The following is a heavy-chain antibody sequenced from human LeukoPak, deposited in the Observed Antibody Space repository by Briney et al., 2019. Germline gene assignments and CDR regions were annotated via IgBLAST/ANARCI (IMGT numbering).Heavy chain of an antibody. CDR1: GFTFSRHW. D-gene: IGHD2-8*02. CDR2: IKQDGSER. J-gene: IGHJ4*02. CDR3: ARDGGHSTDFDY. Sequence: GGSLRLSCATSGFTFSRHWMSWVRQAPGKGPEWVANIKQDGSERYYVHSVKGRFTISRDTAKNSLYLQMNSLRAEDTAVYYCARDGGHSTDFDYWGQGTLVTVSS. V-gene: IGHV3-7*01.